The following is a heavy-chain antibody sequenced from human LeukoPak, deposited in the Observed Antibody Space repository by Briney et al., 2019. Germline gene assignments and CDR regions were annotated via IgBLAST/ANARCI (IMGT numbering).Heavy chain of an antibody. V-gene: IGHV4-34*01. Sequence: GSLRLSCAASGFTFNNYAMSWVRQAPGKGLEWIGEINHSGSTNYNPSLKSRVTISVDTSKNQFSLKLSSVTAADTAVYYCARLFYSSSWYVTTYYYYYMDVWGKGTTVTVSS. CDR2: INHSGST. CDR1: GFTFNNYA. J-gene: IGHJ6*03. D-gene: IGHD6-13*01. CDR3: ARLFYSSSWYVTTYYYYYMDV.